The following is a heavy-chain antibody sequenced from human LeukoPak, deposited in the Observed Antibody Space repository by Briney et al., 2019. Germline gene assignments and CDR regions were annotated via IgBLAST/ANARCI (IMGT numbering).Heavy chain of an antibody. Sequence: GGSLRLSCAASGFSFSSYSMNWVRQAPGKGLEWVSSISSTSSYIYYADSVKGRFTISRDNAKNSLYLQMNSLRAEDTAVYRCMVAHPQHYYFDYWGQGTLVTVSS. CDR2: ISSTSSYI. CDR1: GFSFSSYS. J-gene: IGHJ4*02. V-gene: IGHV3-21*01. CDR3: MVAHPQHYYFDY. D-gene: IGHD2-15*01.